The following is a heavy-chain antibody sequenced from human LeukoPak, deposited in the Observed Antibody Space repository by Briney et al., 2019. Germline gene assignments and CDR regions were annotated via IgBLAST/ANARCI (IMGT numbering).Heavy chain of an antibody. V-gene: IGHV4-39*07. CDR3: ARGQFLYSTGWPSTIRFDY. CDR1: GGSISSSSYY. CDR2: ISYSGST. J-gene: IGHJ4*02. Sequence: SETLSLTCTVSGGSISSSSYYWDWIRQPPGKGLEWIGSISYSGSTYYNPSLKSRVTISVDTSKNHFSLRLSSVTAADTAVYYCARGQFLYSTGWPSTIRFDYWGQGTLVTVSS. D-gene: IGHD6-19*01.